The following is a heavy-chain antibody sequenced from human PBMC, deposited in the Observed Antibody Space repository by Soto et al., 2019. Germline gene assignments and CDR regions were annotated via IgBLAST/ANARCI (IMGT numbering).Heavy chain of an antibody. CDR2: IYYTGNT. D-gene: IGHD4-17*01. J-gene: IGHJ5*02. V-gene: IGHV4-39*01. CDR1: GASISSNSYY. CDR3: ARHSHEDHGDPNWFDP. Sequence: QVQRQESGPGLVKPSETLSLTCTVSGASISSNSYYWGWVRQPPGKGLEWIGSIYYTGNTFYNPSLQSRVTLAVDTSENQFSLRLFSVTAADTAVYYYARHSHEDHGDPNWFDPWGQGTLVTVSS.